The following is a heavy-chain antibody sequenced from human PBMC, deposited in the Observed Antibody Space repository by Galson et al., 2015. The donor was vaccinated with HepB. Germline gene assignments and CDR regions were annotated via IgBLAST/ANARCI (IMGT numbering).Heavy chain of an antibody. D-gene: IGHD5-12*01. CDR1: GDSVSSNSAA. CDR3: AREGGGYSGYDGIYYCYYYMDV. CDR2: TYYRSKWYN. Sequence: CAISGDSVSSNSAAWNWIRQSPSRGLEWLGRTYYRSKWYNDYAVSVKSRITINPDTSKNQFSLQLNSVTPEDKAVYYCAREGGGYSGYDGIYYCYYYMDVLVKVTTVTVSS. J-gene: IGHJ6*03. V-gene: IGHV6-1*01.